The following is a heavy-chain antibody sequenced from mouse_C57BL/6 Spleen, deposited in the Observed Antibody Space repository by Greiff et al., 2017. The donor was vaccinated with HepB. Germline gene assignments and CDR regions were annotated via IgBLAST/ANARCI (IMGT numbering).Heavy chain of an antibody. V-gene: IGHV3-6*01. J-gene: IGHJ1*03. CDR1: GYSITSGYY. Sequence: QLQQSGPGLVKPSQSLSLTCSVTGYSITSGYYWNWIRQFPGNKLEWMGYISYDGSNNYNPSLKNRISITRDTSKNQFFLKLNSVTTEDTATYYCARDKDWDRYFDVWGTGTTVTVSS. CDR2: ISYDGSN. D-gene: IGHD4-1*01. CDR3: ARDKDWDRYFDV.